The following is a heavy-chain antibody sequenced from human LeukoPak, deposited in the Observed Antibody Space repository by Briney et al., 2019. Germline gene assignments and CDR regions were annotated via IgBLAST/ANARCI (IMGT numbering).Heavy chain of an antibody. Sequence: QPGGSLRLSCAASGFTFSSYGMHWVRQAPGKGLEWVAVISYDGSNKYYADSVKGRFTISRDNSKNTLYLQMNSLRAEDTAVYYCAKSSRYERTHVDYWGQGTLVTVSS. CDR1: GFTFSSYG. J-gene: IGHJ4*02. CDR2: ISYDGSNK. V-gene: IGHV3-30*18. CDR3: AKSSRYERTHVDY. D-gene: IGHD1-1*01.